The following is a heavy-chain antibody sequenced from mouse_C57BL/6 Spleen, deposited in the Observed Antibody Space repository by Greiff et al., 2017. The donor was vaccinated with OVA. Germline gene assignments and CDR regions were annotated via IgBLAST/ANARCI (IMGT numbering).Heavy chain of an antibody. V-gene: IGHV3-6*01. J-gene: IGHJ3*01. CDR3: ATLEAY. CDR1: GYSITSGYY. Sequence: EVKLQESGPGLVKPSQSLSLTCSVTGYSITSGYYWNWIRQFPGNKLEWMGYISYDGSNNYNPSLKNRISITRDTSKNQFFLKLNSVTTEDTATYYCATLEAYWGQGTLVTVSA. CDR2: ISYDGSN.